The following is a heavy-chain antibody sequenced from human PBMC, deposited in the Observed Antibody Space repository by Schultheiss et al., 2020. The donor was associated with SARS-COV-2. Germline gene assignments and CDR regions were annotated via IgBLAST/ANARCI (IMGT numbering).Heavy chain of an antibody. Sequence: GESLKISCAASGFTFSSYAMHWVRQAPGKGLEWVAVISYDGSNKYYADSVKGRFTISRDNSKNTLYLHMNSLRVEDTAVYYCARGPGSLWGKGTTVTVSS. D-gene: IGHD6-25*01. J-gene: IGHJ6*04. V-gene: IGHV3-30*04. CDR1: GFTFSSYA. CDR3: ARGPGSL. CDR2: ISYDGSNK.